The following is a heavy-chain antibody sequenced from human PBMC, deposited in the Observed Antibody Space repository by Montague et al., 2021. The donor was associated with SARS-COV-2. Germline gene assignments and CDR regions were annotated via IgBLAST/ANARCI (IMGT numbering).Heavy chain of an antibody. V-gene: IGHV4-34*01. J-gene: IGHJ6*02. Sequence: SETLSLTCAVYGGSLSGYYWSWIRQPPEKGLEWIGEINHSANTKYNPSLKSPVTISIDTSKNQFSLKMTSVTAADTATYYCASGIYPSGSYYNRYYYGLNNWGPGTTVIVSS. CDR2: INHSANT. CDR1: GGSLSGYY. CDR3: ASGIYPSGSYYNRYYYGLNN. D-gene: IGHD3-10*01.